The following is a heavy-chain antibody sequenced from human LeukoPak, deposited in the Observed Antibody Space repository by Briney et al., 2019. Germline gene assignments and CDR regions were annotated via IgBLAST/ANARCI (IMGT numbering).Heavy chain of an antibody. CDR1: GGSISSYY. V-gene: IGHV4-59*01. CDR3: ARGYYGSGSNHDAFDI. D-gene: IGHD3-10*01. CDR2: IYYSGST. Sequence: SETLSLTCTVSGGSISSYYWSWIRQPPGKGLEWIGYIYYSGSTNYNPSLKSRVTISVDTSKNQFSLKLSSVPAADTAVYYCARGYYGSGSNHDAFDIWGQGTMVTVSS. J-gene: IGHJ3*02.